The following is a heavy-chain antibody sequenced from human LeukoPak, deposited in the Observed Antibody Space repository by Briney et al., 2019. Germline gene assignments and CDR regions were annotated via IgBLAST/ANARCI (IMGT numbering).Heavy chain of an antibody. J-gene: IGHJ6*03. CDR2: INHSGST. Sequence: SETLSLTCAVYGGSFSGYYWSWIRQPPAKGLEWIGEINHSGSTNYNPSLKSRVTISVDTSKNQFSLKLSSVTAADTAVYYCARVGTGGYYYYYMDVWGKGTTVTVSS. D-gene: IGHD2-8*02. V-gene: IGHV4-34*01. CDR3: ARVGTGGYYYYYMDV. CDR1: GGSFSGYY.